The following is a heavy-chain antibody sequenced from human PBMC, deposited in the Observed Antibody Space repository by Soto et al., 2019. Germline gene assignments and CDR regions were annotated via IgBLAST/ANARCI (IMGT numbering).Heavy chain of an antibody. CDR3: ARAPRGYYCSGGSCYSGSNAEYFQH. CDR2: IYYSGST. V-gene: IGHV4-31*03. J-gene: IGHJ1*01. CDR1: GGSISSGGYY. D-gene: IGHD2-15*01. Sequence: SETLSLTCTVSGGSISSGGYYWSWIRQHPGKGLEWIGYIYYSGSTYYNPSLKSRVTISVDTSKNQFSLKLSSVTAADTAVYYCARAPRGYYCSGGSCYSGSNAEYFQHWGQGTLVTVSS.